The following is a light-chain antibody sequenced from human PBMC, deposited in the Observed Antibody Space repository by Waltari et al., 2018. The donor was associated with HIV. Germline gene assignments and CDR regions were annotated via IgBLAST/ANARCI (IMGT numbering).Light chain of an antibody. V-gene: IGKV3D-15*01. J-gene: IGKJ2*02. CDR3: RRYDRGPGGST. Sequence: EPVMTQSPLTLSVCPGQSVTLSCKASPTISATVALYQQGPGQAPRILIYAAATKPTDIPARFICSVSGKEVTLTSSSLQSEDCATCVCRRYDRGPGGSTFGQGTMLAI. CDR1: PTISAT. CDR2: AAA.